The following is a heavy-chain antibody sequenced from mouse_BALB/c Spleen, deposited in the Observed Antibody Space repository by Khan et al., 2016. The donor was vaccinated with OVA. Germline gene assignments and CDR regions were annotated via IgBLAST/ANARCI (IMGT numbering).Heavy chain of an antibody. D-gene: IGHD3-2*02. J-gene: IGHJ3*01. V-gene: IGHV1-54*03. CDR2: INPGSGDI. Sequence: QVQLQQPGAELVRPGTSVKVSCKASGYAFTDYLIEWLKQRPGQGLEWIGVINPGSGDITYNEKFKDKATLTADKSSSTAYMQLTSLTSDDSAVYVCSRSGYGFGAYWGPGTLVTVSA. CDR1: GYAFTDYL. CDR3: SRSGYGFGAY.